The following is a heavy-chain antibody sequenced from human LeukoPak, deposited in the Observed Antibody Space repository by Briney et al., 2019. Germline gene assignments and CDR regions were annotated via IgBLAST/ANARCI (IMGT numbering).Heavy chain of an antibody. CDR2: ISAYNGNT. D-gene: IGHD3-9*01. Sequence: ASVTVSFKTSGYTFTSYGISWVRQAPGQGLEWKGWISAYNGNTNYAQKLQGRVTMTTDTSTSTAYMELRSLRSDDTAVYYCARVNYDILTGYYIPHAFDIWGQGTMVTVSS. V-gene: IGHV1-18*01. CDR3: ARVNYDILTGYYIPHAFDI. J-gene: IGHJ3*02. CDR1: GYTFTSYG.